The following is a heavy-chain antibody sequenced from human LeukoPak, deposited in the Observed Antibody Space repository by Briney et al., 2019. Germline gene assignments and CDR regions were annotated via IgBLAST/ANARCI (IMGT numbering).Heavy chain of an antibody. V-gene: IGHV1-24*01. Sequence: ASVKVSCKVSGYTLTELSMHWVRQAPGKGLEWMGGFDPEDGETIYAQKFQGRVTMTEDTSTDTAYMELSSLRSEDTAVYYCATHSSEGGWFDPWGQGTLVTVSS. CDR3: ATHSSEGGWFDP. CDR1: GYTLTELS. D-gene: IGHD6-19*01. J-gene: IGHJ5*02. CDR2: FDPEDGET.